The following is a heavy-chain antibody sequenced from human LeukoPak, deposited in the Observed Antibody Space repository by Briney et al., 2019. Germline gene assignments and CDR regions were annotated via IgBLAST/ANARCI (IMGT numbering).Heavy chain of an antibody. Sequence: PSQTLSLTCTVSGGSVTSGSYYWSWIRQHPGKGLEWIGYVYYTGSTYYNPSLKSRVTISPDTSKNQFSLKVSSVTAADTAVYYCARISAGRYGMDVWGQGTTATVSS. CDR1: GGSVTSGSYY. CDR2: VYYTGST. D-gene: IGHD6-6*01. V-gene: IGHV4-31*03. CDR3: ARISAGRYGMDV. J-gene: IGHJ6*02.